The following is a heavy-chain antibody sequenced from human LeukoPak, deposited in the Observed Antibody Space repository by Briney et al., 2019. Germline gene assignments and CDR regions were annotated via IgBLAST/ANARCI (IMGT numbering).Heavy chain of an antibody. CDR3: ARGEYGLFNY. CDR1: GGSISGGSYY. Sequence: SQTLSLTCTVSGGSISGGSYYWSWIRQPPGKGLEWIGYIYYSGSTKYNLSLKSRVTISVDTSKNQLSLKLSSVTAADTAVYYCARGEYGLFNYWGQGTLVTVSS. D-gene: IGHD2/OR15-2a*01. J-gene: IGHJ4*02. V-gene: IGHV4-61*01. CDR2: IYYSGST.